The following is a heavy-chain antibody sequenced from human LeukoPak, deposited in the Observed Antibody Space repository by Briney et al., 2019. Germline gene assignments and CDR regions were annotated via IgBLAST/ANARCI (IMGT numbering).Heavy chain of an antibody. Sequence: PGGSLRLSCEDSEFTFSSYWMHWVRQAPGKGLVWVSRISPDGRSTSYADSVKGRFSISRDNAKKTLYLQMNSLRAEDTAIYYCAKDSKVAAGKNHWGQGTLVTVSS. D-gene: IGHD6-13*01. CDR1: EFTFSSYW. CDR2: ISPDGRST. CDR3: AKDSKVAAGKNH. J-gene: IGHJ5*02. V-gene: IGHV3-74*01.